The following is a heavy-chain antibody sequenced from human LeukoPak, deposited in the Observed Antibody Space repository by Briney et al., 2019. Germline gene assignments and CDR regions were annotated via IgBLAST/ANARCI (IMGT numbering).Heavy chain of an antibody. J-gene: IGHJ4*02. CDR1: GFTLSSYS. CDR3: ARAGHADSFDY. CDR2: ISTTSRNI. D-gene: IGHD2-21*01. Sequence: GGSPRLSCAASGFTLSSYSMNWVRQAPGKGLEWVSYISTTSRNIHYADSVKGRFTISRDNAKNSLYLQMNSLRAEDTAVYYCARAGHADSFDYWGQGALVTVSS. V-gene: IGHV3-48*01.